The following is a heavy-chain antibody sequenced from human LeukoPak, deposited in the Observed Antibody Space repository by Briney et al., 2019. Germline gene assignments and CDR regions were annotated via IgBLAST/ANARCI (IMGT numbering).Heavy chain of an antibody. CDR2: ISGRGGST. Sequence: PGGSLRLSCAASGXTFTSYAMSWVRQAPGKVLEWVSSISGRGGSTYYADSVKGRFTISRDDSKNTLYLQMNSLRAEDTAVYYCAKDRDYDTSSSYDSWGQGTLVTVSS. CDR3: AKDRDYDTSSSYDS. J-gene: IGHJ4*02. CDR1: GXTFTSYA. V-gene: IGHV3-23*01. D-gene: IGHD3-22*01.